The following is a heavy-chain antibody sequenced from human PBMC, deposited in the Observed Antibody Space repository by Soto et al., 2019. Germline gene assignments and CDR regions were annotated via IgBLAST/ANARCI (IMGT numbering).Heavy chain of an antibody. V-gene: IGHV1-69*02. CDR2: IIPILGIA. D-gene: IGHD3-3*01. CDR3: ARAGYDFCSGYYASCDY. CDR1: GGTFSSYT. J-gene: IGHJ4*02. Sequence: QVQLVQSGAEVKKPGSSVKVSCTASGGTFSSYTISWVRQAPGQGLEWMGRIIPILGIANYAQKSQGRVTITADKSTSPAYMALSSLRSEATAVYYCARAGYDFCSGYYASCDYWGKGRLVTVSS.